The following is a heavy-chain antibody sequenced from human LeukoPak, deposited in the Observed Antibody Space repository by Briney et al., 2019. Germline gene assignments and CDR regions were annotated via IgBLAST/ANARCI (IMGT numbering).Heavy chain of an antibody. CDR2: INHSGST. D-gene: IGHD5-12*01. J-gene: IGHJ6*03. CDR1: GGSFSGYY. Sequence: SETLSLTCAVYGGSFSGYYWSWIRQPPGKGLEWIGEINHSGSTNYNPSLKSRVTISVDTSKNQFSLKLSSVTAADTAVYYCARRAGGYDSYYYYYYMDVWGKGTTVTISS. CDR3: ARRAGGYDSYYYYYYMDV. V-gene: IGHV4-34*01.